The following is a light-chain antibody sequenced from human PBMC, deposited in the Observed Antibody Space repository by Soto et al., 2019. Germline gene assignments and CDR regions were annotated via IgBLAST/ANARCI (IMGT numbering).Light chain of an antibody. CDR3: QAYDYSLTSSV. CDR1: SSTLGAGYD. J-gene: IGLJ2*01. CDR2: GNR. Sequence: QSVLTHPPSVSGSPGQGVTLSCTGYSSTLGAGYDVHWYQQLPGAAPKLVIFGNRNRPSGVPERFSGSKSGTSASRAITGLQAEDEADDYCQAYDYSLTSSVFGGGTKVTVL. V-gene: IGLV1-40*01.